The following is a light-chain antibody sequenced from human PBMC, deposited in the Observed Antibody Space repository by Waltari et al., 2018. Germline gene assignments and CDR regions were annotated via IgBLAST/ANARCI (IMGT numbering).Light chain of an antibody. CDR3: QQYNQWPLT. Sequence: EIVMTQSPATLSVSRGGSATLSCRASLSIDDSLAWYQQQPGQPPRLLIHGGSTRDTGIPVRFSGSGSGTAFTLTITGLQSEDFAVYFCQQYNQWPLTFGRGTKVEIK. CDR2: GGS. V-gene: IGKV3-15*01. J-gene: IGKJ4*01. CDR1: LSIDDS.